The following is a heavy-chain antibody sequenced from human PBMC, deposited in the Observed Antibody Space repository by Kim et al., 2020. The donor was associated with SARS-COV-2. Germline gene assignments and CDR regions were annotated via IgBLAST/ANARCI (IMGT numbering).Heavy chain of an antibody. CDR1: GGTFSSYA. Sequence: SVKVSCKASGGTFSSYAISWVRQAPGQGLEWMGRIIPILGIANYAQKFQGRVTITADKSTSTAYMELSSLRSEDTAVYYCARTPYGAAAQMGGWFDPWGQGTLVTVSS. CDR2: IIPILGIA. D-gene: IGHD2-2*01. V-gene: IGHV1-69*04. CDR3: ARTPYGAAAQMGGWFDP. J-gene: IGHJ5*02.